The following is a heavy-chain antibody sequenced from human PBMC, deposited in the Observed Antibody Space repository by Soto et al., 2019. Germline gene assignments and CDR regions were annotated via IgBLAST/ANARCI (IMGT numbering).Heavy chain of an antibody. CDR1: GFSLSSSGAG. J-gene: IGHJ6*02. CDR3: SHLDLRGFSDYYYGMDV. Sequence: SGPTLVNPTQTLTLTCSFTGFSLSSSGAGVGWFRQSPGKALEWLALIYWNDEIRYSPSLASRLTITKDTSKDQVVLTLTNLGPVDTATYYCSHLDLRGFSDYYYGMDVWGQGTTVTVSS. CDR2: IYWNDEI. V-gene: IGHV2-5*01. D-gene: IGHD2-15*01.